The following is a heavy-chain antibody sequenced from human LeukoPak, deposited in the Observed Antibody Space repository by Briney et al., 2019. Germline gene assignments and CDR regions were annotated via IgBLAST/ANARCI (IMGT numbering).Heavy chain of an antibody. Sequence: GGSLRLSCTASGFTFGDYAMSWSRQAPGKGLEWVGFIRSKAYGGTTEYAASVKGRFTISRDDSKSIAYLQMNSLKTEDTAVYYCTRKRTGYSSGWFVNYYYYYMDVWGKGTTVTVSS. J-gene: IGHJ6*03. CDR1: GFTFGDYA. V-gene: IGHV3-49*03. CDR3: TRKRTGYSSGWFVNYYYYYMDV. CDR2: IRSKAYGGTT. D-gene: IGHD6-19*01.